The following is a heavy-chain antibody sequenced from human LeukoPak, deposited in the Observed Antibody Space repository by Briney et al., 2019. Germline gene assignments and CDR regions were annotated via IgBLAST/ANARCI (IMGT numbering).Heavy chain of an antibody. V-gene: IGHV3-74*01. Sequence: PGGSLRLSCAASGFTFSVNWMHWVRQAPGKGLVWVSHINSDGSSTTYADSVKGRFTISRANAKNTLYLQMNSLRAEDTAVYYCARGFNGFGDWGQGTLVTVSS. CDR3: ARGFNGFGD. CDR2: INSDGSST. CDR1: GFTFSVNW. J-gene: IGHJ4*02. D-gene: IGHD2-8*01.